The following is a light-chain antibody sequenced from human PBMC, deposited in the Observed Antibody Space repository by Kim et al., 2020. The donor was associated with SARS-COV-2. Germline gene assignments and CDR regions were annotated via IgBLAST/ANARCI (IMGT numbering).Light chain of an antibody. CDR3: NSRDSSGNHRVV. Sequence: ELTQDPAVSVALGQTVRITCQGDSLRSYYASWYQQKPGQAPVLVIYGTNNRPSGIPDRFSGSSSCNTASLTITGAQAEDEADYYCNSRDSSGNHRVVFG. CDR2: GTN. J-gene: IGLJ2*01. V-gene: IGLV3-19*01. CDR1: SLRSYY.